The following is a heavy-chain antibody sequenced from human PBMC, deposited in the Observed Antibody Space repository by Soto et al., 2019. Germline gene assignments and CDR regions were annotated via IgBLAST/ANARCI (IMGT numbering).Heavy chain of an antibody. CDR3: VRLICNSWLDF. Sequence: QVQLQESGPGLVRPSQTLSLTCDISGDSVSSSSVTWNWIRQSPSRGLEWLGRTYYRSRWYNDYAESVKRQIIINPDTSKNQFSLHLNSVTPDDTAVDYCVRLICNSWLDFWGQGTLVTVSS. V-gene: IGHV6-1*01. D-gene: IGHD2-8*01. J-gene: IGHJ5*01. CDR1: GDSVSSSSVT. CDR2: TYYRSRWYN.